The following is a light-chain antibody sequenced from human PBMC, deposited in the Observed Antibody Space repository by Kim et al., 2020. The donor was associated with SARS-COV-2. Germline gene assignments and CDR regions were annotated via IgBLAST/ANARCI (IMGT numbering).Light chain of an antibody. CDR3: MQALQTPIT. CDR2: LGS. V-gene: IGKV2-28*01. Sequence: DIVMTQSPLSLPVTPGEPASISCRSSQSLLHSNGYNYLDWYLQKPGQSPQLLIYLGSNRASGVPDRFSGSGSGTDFTLKISRVEAEDVEFYYCMQALQTPITFGQGTRLEIK. J-gene: IGKJ5*01. CDR1: QSLLHSNGYNY.